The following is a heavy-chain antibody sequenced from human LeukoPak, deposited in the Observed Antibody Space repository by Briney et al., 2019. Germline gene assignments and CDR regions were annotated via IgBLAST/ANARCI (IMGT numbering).Heavy chain of an antibody. Sequence: GGSLRLSCAASGFTFSSYAMGWVRQAPGKGLEWVSAISGSGGSTYYADSVKGRFTISRDNSKNTLYLQMNSLRAEDTAVCYCARQNLVSRWFDPWGQGTLVTVSS. J-gene: IGHJ5*02. CDR1: GFTFSSYA. V-gene: IGHV3-23*01. CDR3: ARQNLVSRWFDP. D-gene: IGHD2/OR15-2a*01. CDR2: ISGSGGST.